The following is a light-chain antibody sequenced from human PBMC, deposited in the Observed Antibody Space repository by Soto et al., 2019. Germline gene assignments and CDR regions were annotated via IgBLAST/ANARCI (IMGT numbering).Light chain of an antibody. CDR1: SSDVGRFEY. Sequence: QSALTQPRSVSGSPGQSVTISCTGTSSDVGRFEYVSWYQQHPGEAPKVVVYDITKRPSGVPDRFSGSKSGNTASLTISGLQAEDEADSYCCSYAGIYSYVFGTGTQAHRP. V-gene: IGLV2-11*01. J-gene: IGLJ1*01. CDR3: CSYAGIYSYV. CDR2: DIT.